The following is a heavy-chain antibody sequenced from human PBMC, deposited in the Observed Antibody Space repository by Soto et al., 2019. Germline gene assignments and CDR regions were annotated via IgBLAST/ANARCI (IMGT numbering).Heavy chain of an antibody. J-gene: IGHJ6*02. Sequence: EVQLVESGGGLVQPGGSLRLSCTASGFNFSRFWTHWVRQVPGRGLVWVSLLYSGGRIYYKESVKGRFTISRDTSKNMVYLQMDRLRTDDTAVYYCARSDREYAYGLNVRGQGTTVTVSS. V-gene: IGHV3-66*01. CDR1: GFNFSRFW. CDR2: LYSGGRI. CDR3: ARSDREYAYGLNV. D-gene: IGHD3-10*01.